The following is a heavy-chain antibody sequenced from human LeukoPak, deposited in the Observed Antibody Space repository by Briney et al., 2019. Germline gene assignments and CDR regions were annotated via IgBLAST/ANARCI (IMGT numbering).Heavy chain of an antibody. J-gene: IGHJ3*02. CDR3: ARELEVAFDI. D-gene: IGHD5-24*01. Sequence: ASVKVSCKASGGTFSSYAISWVRQAPGQGLEWMGGIIPIFGTANYAQKFQGRVTITADESTSTAYMELGSLRSEDTAVYYCARELEVAFDIWGQGTMVTVSS. CDR2: IIPIFGTA. V-gene: IGHV1-69*13. CDR1: GGTFSSYA.